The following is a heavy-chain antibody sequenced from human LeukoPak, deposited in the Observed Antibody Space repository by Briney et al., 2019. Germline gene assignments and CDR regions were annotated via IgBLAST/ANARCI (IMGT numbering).Heavy chain of an antibody. D-gene: IGHD4-11*01. J-gene: IGHJ4*02. CDR1: GGSISSNY. V-gene: IGHV4-4*07. CDR3: ARDARLHYYFDY. CDR2: FYISGST. Sequence: SETLSLTCTVSGGSISSNYWSWVRQPAGRGLEWIGRFYISGSTTYNAALKRRGTMSIATYQNQFSLKLTSVTAADTAVYYCARDARLHYYFDYWGQGTLVTVSS.